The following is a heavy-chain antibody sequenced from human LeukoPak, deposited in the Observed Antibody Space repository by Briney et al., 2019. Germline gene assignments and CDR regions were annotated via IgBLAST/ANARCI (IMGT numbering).Heavy chain of an antibody. Sequence: PGGALRLSCAASGFTFSSYAMSWVRQAPGKGLEWVAAISCSGSSTYYADSEKGRVTISRDNSKNTLYLQMNSLRAEDTAIYYCAKDDSYGFYYYDGSGYPSWGQGTLVTVSS. CDR1: GFTFSSYA. CDR2: ISCSGSST. J-gene: IGHJ1*01. CDR3: AKDDSYGFYYYDGSGYPS. D-gene: IGHD3-22*01. V-gene: IGHV3-23*01.